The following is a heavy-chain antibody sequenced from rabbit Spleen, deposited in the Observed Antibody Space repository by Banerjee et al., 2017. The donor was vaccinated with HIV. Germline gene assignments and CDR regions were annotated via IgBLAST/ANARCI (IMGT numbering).Heavy chain of an antibody. D-gene: IGHD2-1*01. CDR2: IYTRSGST. J-gene: IGHJ4*01. Sequence: QEQLVESGGGLVQPEGSLTLTCTASGFTLSSYYMCWVRQAPGKGLEWIGCIYTRSGSTYYASWAKGRFTISKTSSTTVTLQMTSLTAADTATYFCARDESGDDAWGEFHLWGPGTLVTVS. CDR1: GFTLSSYY. V-gene: IGHV1S45*01. CDR3: ARDESGDDAWGEFHL.